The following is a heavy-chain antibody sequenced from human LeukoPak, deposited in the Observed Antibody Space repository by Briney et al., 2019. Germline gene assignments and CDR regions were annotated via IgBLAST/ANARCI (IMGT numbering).Heavy chain of an antibody. D-gene: IGHD4-23*01. CDR1: GFTFSYYY. Sequence: GGSLRLSCAASGFTFSYYYMSWIRQAPGKGLEWVAYISSSGSTIYYADSVKGRFTISRDKANNSLYLQMTSLRAEDTAVYYYARDSYGGNAFFDYWGQGTLVTVSS. CDR3: ARDSYGGNAFFDY. CDR2: ISSSGSTI. J-gene: IGHJ4*02. V-gene: IGHV3-11*01.